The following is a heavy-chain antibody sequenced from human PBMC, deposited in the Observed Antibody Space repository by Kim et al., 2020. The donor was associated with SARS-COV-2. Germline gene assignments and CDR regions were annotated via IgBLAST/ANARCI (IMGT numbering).Heavy chain of an antibody. CDR1: GYTFTSYL. CDR3: ARDRAVDY. CDR2: VSPYNGNT. Sequence: ASVKVSCKASGYTFTSYLISWVRQAPGQGLEWMGWVSPYNGNTNFAQKFQGRVTMTTDSSTTTAYMEVRSLRSDDTALYYCARDRAVDYWGQGTLGTVS. J-gene: IGHJ4*02. V-gene: IGHV1-18*01.